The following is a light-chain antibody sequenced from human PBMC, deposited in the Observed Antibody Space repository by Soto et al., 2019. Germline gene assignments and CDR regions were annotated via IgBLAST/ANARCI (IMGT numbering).Light chain of an antibody. CDR1: SSDVGAYNF. CDR2: DVS. V-gene: IGLV2-14*03. J-gene: IGLJ1*01. Sequence: QSALTQPASVSGSPGQSITLSCTGTSSDVGAYNFVSWYQHHPGKAPKLMIFDVSSRPSGVSDRFSGSKSGNTASLTISGLQAEDEGDYYSSSDTSSSNDVFGSGTKVTVL. CDR3: SSDTSSSNDV.